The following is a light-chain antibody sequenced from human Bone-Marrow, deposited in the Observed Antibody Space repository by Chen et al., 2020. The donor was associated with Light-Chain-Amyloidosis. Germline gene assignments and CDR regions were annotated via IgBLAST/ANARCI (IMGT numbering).Light chain of an antibody. CDR2: AND. V-gene: IGLV1-40*01. CDR1: SSNIGAGYD. Sequence: QSVLTQPPSVSGAPGQRVTISCTGSSSNIGAGYDVHWYQQLPGTAPKLLIYANDNRPSGVPERFSGSKSGTSASLAITGLQAEDEADYYCQSYDTRLSGLYVFGTGTKVTVL. CDR3: QSYDTRLSGLYV. J-gene: IGLJ1*01.